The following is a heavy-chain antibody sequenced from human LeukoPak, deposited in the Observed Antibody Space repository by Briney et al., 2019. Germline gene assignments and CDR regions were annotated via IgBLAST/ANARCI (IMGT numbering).Heavy chain of an antibody. J-gene: IGHJ2*01. CDR2: IYYSGSP. D-gene: IGHD6-6*01. CDR3: ARGGPSSKYFGL. V-gene: IGHV4-59*11. CDR1: SGSMSGQY. Sequence: SETLSLTCTISSGSMSGQYWSWIRQPPGKGLEWIGYIYYSGSPNYNTSLESRFTISVDTSKNQFSLNLNSVTAADTAVYYCARGGPSSKYFGLWGRGTLVTVSS.